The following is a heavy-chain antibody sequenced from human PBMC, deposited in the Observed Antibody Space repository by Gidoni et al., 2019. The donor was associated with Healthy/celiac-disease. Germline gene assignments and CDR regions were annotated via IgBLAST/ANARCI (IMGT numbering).Heavy chain of an antibody. CDR2: ISSSSRYI. Sequence: EVQLVESGGGLVKPGGSLRLSCAASGFTFSGYSMNWVRQAPGKGLEWVSSISSSSRYIYYADSGKGRFTISRDNAKNSLYQQMNSLRAEDTAVYYCARDDSSVHYYGMDVWGQGTTVTVSS. D-gene: IGHD3-22*01. V-gene: IGHV3-21*01. CDR1: GFTFSGYS. CDR3: ARDDSSVHYYGMDV. J-gene: IGHJ6*02.